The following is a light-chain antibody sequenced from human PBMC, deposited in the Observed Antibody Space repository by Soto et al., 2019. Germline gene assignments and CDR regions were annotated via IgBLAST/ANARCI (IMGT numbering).Light chain of an antibody. V-gene: IGKV1-16*01. J-gene: IGKJ5*01. CDR1: HDIHRY. CDR3: QQYDHFPLT. CDR2: ATS. Sequence: DIQMNQSPVSLSASVGDRVTITCRASHDIHRYLAWFQQKPGKAPKSLIYATSSLQLGVPSRFSGSGSGTEFTLTISSLQPEDFATYYCQQYDHFPLTIGHGTRLEMK.